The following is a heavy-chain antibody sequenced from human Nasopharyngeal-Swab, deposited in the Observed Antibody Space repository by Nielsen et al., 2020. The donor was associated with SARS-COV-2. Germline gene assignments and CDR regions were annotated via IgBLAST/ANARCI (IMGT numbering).Heavy chain of an antibody. Sequence: SSQASGGTFRCYAISWVRQAPGQGLEWMGGIIPIFGTANYAQKFQGRVTITADTSTSTAYMELSSLGSEDTAVYYCARERALYSSSWYYWGQGTLVTISS. CDR2: IIPIFGTA. V-gene: IGHV1-69*06. CDR1: GGTFRCYA. CDR3: ARERALYSSSWYY. J-gene: IGHJ4*02. D-gene: IGHD6-13*01.